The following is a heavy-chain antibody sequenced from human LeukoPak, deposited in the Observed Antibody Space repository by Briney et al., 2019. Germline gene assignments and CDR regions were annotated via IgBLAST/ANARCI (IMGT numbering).Heavy chain of an antibody. J-gene: IGHJ4*02. CDR1: GGSISSHY. Sequence: SETLSLTCTVSGGSISSHYWGWIRQPPGKGLELIGEINRHGNTDYNPSLKSRVSMSIDTSKNQFSLKLISVTAADTAVYYCARLVPERFFQLNPEGYYDYWGQGTLVTVSS. CDR2: INRHGNT. CDR3: ARLVPERFFQLNPEGYYDY. V-gene: IGHV4-34*01. D-gene: IGHD3-3*01.